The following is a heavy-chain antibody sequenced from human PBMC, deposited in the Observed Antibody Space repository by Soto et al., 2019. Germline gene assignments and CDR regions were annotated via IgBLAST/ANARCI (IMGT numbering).Heavy chain of an antibody. CDR1: GFTFSDYY. CDR3: AKMSSENYYDPVFS. Sequence: QVQLVESGGGVVKTSGSLRIACAASGFTFSDYYMSWVRQAPGKGLAWVSYISSSGNTIYYADSVKGRFTISRDNAKNSVYLQMNSLRAEDRALYFCAKMSSENYYDPVFSWGQGTLVTVSS. D-gene: IGHD3-22*01. CDR2: ISSSGNTI. J-gene: IGHJ5*02. V-gene: IGHV3-11*01.